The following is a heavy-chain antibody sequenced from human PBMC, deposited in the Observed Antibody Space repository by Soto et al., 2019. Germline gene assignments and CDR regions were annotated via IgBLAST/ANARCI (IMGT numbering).Heavy chain of an antibody. Sequence: QVQLVESGGGLVEPGGSLRLSCAASGFTFSDYYMSWIRQAPGKGLEWVSYISGSGSTKYSGDSMKGRFTISRDNAKTSLYLHINSLRAEDTAVYYCARGQGSSGYSGIDCWGQGTLVTVSS. J-gene: IGHJ4*02. CDR1: GFTFSDYY. CDR3: ARGQGSSGYSGIDC. CDR2: ISGSGSTK. V-gene: IGHV3-11*01. D-gene: IGHD3-22*01.